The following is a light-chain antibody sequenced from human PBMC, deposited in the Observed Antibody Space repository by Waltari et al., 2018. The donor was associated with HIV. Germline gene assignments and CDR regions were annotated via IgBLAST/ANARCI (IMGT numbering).Light chain of an antibody. CDR3: QSYDSSLSGSV. CDR1: SSNIGARFD. V-gene: IGLV1-40*01. Sequence: QSVLTQPPSVSGAPGQRVTISCTGSSSNIGARFDVHWYQQLPGTAPKLLIYGNNKRPSGVPDRFSGSKSGTSASLAITGLQAEDEADYYCQSYDSSLSGSVFGGGTKLTVL. J-gene: IGLJ3*02. CDR2: GNN.